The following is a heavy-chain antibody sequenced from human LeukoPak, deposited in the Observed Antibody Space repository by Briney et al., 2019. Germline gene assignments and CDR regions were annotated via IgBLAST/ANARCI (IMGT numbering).Heavy chain of an antibody. CDR1: GGSFSTTG. CDR2: IIPIYGTP. Sequence: SVKVSCKASGGSFSTTGFSWVRQAPGQGLEWIGAIIPIYGTPTYAPRFQGRVTITTDESTSIAYMELSSLRSNDTAVYYCARDLWGIVENGYDYFYYDMDVWGKGTTVTVSS. V-gene: IGHV1-69*05. CDR3: ARDLWGIVENGYDYFYYDMDV. J-gene: IGHJ6*03. D-gene: IGHD3-16*01.